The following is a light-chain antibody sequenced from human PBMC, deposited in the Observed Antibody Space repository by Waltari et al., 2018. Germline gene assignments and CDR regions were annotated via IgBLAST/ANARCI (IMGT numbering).Light chain of an antibody. J-gene: IGLJ2*01. CDR2: DNS. V-gene: IGLV1-51*01. CDR3: GTWDHSLHGVV. Sequence: QSVLTQPPSVSAAPGPKVTISCSGNSSHIGTDHLSWFQQLPGTVPKVVIYDNSERPPGIPDRFSGSKSGTSATLGITGLQTGDEACYYCGTWDHSLHGVVFGGGTELTVL. CDR1: SSHIGTDH.